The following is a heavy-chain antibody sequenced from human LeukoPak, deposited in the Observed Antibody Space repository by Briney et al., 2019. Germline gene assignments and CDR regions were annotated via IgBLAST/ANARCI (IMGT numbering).Heavy chain of an antibody. Sequence: SETLSLTCTVSGGSVSSGTYYWSWIRQPPGKGLEWIGYIYYSGSTNYNPSLKSRVTISVDTSKNQYSLKLSTVTAADTAVYYCALDHSSSSLFDYWGQGTLVTVSS. CDR2: IYYSGST. CDR1: GGSVSSGTYY. V-gene: IGHV4-61*01. D-gene: IGHD6-6*01. CDR3: ALDHSSSSLFDY. J-gene: IGHJ4*02.